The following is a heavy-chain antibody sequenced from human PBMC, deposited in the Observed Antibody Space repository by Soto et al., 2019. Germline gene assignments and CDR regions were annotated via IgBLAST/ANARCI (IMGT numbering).Heavy chain of an antibody. D-gene: IGHD3-9*01. V-gene: IGHV4-4*02. Sequence: QVQLQESGPSLVKPSGTLSLTCVITNTSISSSNWWSWVRQAPGKGLEWIGEIYHTGRTNYASSLKSRVPMSIDKSNIRFSLRLTSLTAADTAVYYCVRDEAHYDILTGSSLGRAFDIWGQGTMVTVSS. CDR2: IYHTGRT. CDR1: NTSISSSNW. J-gene: IGHJ3*02. CDR3: VRDEAHYDILTGSSLGRAFDI.